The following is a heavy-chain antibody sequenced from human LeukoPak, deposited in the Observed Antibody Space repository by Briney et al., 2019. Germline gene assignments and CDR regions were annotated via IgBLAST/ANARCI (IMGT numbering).Heavy chain of an antibody. Sequence: PGGSLRLSCAASGFTFSSYTMSWVRQAPGRGLEWVSAISGSGGSTYYADSVRGRFTISRDNSKNTLYLQMSSLRAEDTAVYYCAKESKMADNFDYWGQGTLVTVSS. J-gene: IGHJ4*02. CDR1: GFTFSSYT. CDR2: ISGSGGST. D-gene: IGHD5-24*01. CDR3: AKESKMADNFDY. V-gene: IGHV3-23*01.